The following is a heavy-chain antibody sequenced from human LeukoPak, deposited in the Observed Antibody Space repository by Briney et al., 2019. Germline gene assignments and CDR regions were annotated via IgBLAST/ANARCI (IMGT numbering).Heavy chain of an antibody. CDR2: ISAGDGDNP. V-gene: IGHV3-23*01. D-gene: IGHD3-3*01. Sequence: GGSLRLSCAASGFTFRNFAMGWVRQAPGKGLEWVSVISAGDGDNPYYADSVKGRFTISRDNAKNSLYLQMNSLRDEDTAVYYCARVPPRGYDFWSIRIGRGDYWGQGTLVTVSS. CDR3: ARVPPRGYDFWSIRIGRGDY. J-gene: IGHJ4*02. CDR1: GFTFRNFA.